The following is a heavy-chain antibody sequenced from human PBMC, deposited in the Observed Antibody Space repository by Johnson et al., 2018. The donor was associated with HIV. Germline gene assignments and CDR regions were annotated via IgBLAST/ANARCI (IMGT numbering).Heavy chain of an antibody. Sequence: QLVESGGGVVRPGGSLRLSCAASGFNVDDDALSWVRQAPGKGLEWVSAISGSGGSTYYADSVKGRFTISRDNSKNTLYLQMNSLRAEDTAVYYCASVLAAAAMGAFDIWGQGTMVTVSS. CDR1: GFNVDDDA. D-gene: IGHD6-13*01. CDR3: ASVLAAAAMGAFDI. J-gene: IGHJ3*02. CDR2: ISGSGGST. V-gene: IGHV3-23*04.